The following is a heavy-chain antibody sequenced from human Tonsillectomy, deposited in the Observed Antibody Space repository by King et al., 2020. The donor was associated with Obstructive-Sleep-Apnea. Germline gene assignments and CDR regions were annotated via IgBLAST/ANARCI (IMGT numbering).Heavy chain of an antibody. J-gene: IGHJ5*02. CDR3: ARGFRWFDP. CDR1: GLTVRSNY. D-gene: IGHD3-10*01. Sequence: VQLVESGGALVQPVGALRLSCIVSGLTVRSNYMSGLRQAPWKGLEWVSTIYIDGSTHYADSVKGRFTISSLNSENTVFLQVNSLRPDDTAVYYCARGFRWFDPWGQGTLVIVSS. CDR2: IYIDGST. V-gene: IGHV3-53*04.